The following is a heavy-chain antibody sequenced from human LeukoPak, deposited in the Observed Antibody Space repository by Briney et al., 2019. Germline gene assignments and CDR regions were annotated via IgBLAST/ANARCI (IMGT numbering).Heavy chain of an antibody. J-gene: IGHJ3*02. CDR3: ARLMGPITIFGAEAFDI. D-gene: IGHD3-3*01. Sequence: SETLSLTCTVSGGSISSYYWSWIRQPPGKGLEWIGYIYYSGSTNYNPSLKSRVTISVDTSKNQFSLKLSSVTAADTAVYYCARLMGPITIFGAEAFDIWGQGTMVTVSS. CDR2: IYYSGST. V-gene: IGHV4-59*01. CDR1: GGSISSYY.